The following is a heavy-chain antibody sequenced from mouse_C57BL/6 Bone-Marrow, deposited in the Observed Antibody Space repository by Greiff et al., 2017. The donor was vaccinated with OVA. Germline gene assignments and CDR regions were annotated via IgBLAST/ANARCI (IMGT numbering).Heavy chain of an antibody. CDR2: INPYNGDT. Sequence: EVQLQQSGPELVKPGDSVKISCKASGYSFTGYFMNWVMQSHGKSLEWIGRINPYNGDTFYNQKFKGKATLTVDKSSSTAHMELRSLTSEDSAVYYCANRGYASRGGDAMDYWGQGTSVTVSS. V-gene: IGHV1-20*01. CDR1: GYSFTGYF. D-gene: IGHD3-1*01. J-gene: IGHJ4*01. CDR3: ANRGYASRGGDAMDY.